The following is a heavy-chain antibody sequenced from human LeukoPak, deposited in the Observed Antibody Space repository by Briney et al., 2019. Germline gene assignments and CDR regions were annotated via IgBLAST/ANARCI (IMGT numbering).Heavy chain of an antibody. J-gene: IGHJ4*02. CDR1: GGSITNYY. D-gene: IGHD2-21*01. CDR3: ARHEFASPFYS. CDR2: IYQTGNT. Sequence: SETLSLTCTVSGGSITNYYWSWIRQPPGKGLEWITYIYQTGNTDYNPSLKSRVTISLETSKNQFSLSLSSVTAADTAVYYCARHEFASPFYSWGQGTLVTVSS. V-gene: IGHV4-59*08.